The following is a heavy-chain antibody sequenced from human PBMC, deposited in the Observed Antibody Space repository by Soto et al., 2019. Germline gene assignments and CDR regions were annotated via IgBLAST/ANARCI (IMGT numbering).Heavy chain of an antibody. CDR1: GFTFSSYG. D-gene: IGHD6-13*01. V-gene: IGHV3-33*01. J-gene: IGHJ4*02. CDR2: IWYDGSNK. CDR3: ARNIGTPPRHFDY. Sequence: QVQLVESGGGVVQPGRSLRLSCAASGFTFSSYGMHWVRQAPGKGLEWVAVIWYDGSNKYYADSVKGRFTIFRDNSKNTVYLQMNSLRDEDTAVYYCARNIGTPPRHFDYWGRGTLVTVSS.